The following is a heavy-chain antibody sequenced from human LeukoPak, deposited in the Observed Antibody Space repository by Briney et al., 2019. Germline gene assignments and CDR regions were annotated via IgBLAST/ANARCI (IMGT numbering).Heavy chain of an antibody. CDR2: SSGSGGST. CDR1: GFTFSSYS. Sequence: PGGSLRLSCAASGFTFSSYSMSWVRQAPGKGLEWVSSSSGSGGSTYYADSVKGRFTISRDNSKNTLYLQMNSLRAEDTAVYYCAKDRSSWYYPFDSWGQGTLVTVSS. J-gene: IGHJ4*02. D-gene: IGHD3-3*01. V-gene: IGHV3-23*01. CDR3: AKDRSSWYYPFDS.